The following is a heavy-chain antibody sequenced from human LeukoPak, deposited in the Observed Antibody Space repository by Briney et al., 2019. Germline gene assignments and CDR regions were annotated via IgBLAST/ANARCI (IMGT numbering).Heavy chain of an antibody. CDR1: GGTFSRRT. D-gene: IGHD6-13*01. CDR3: ARASFGSSWYYHYYYGMDV. J-gene: IGHJ6*02. Sequence: SVKVSCKASGGTFSRRTISWVRQSPGQGLEWMGGITPMFGTSNYAQKFRGRVTITADESTSTAYMELSSLRSEDTAVYYCARASFGSSWYYHYYYGMDVWGQGTTVTVSS. V-gene: IGHV1-69*13. CDR2: ITPMFGTS.